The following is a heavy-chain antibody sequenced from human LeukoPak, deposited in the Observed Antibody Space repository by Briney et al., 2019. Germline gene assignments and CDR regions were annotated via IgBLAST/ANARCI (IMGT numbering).Heavy chain of an antibody. D-gene: IGHD6-19*01. V-gene: IGHV3-21*01. CDR1: GFTFSSYS. Sequence: PGGSLRLSCAASGFTFSSYSMNWVRQAPGKGLEWVSSISSSSYIYYADSVKGRFTISRDNAENSLYLQMNRLRAEDTAVYYCARARSSGWYRDYWGQGTLVTVSS. J-gene: IGHJ4*02. CDR2: ISSSSYI. CDR3: ARARSSGWYRDY.